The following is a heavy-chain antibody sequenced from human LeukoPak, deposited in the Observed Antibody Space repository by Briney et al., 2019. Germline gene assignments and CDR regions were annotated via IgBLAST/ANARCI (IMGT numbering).Heavy chain of an antibody. CDR2: IKRDGSEK. CDR3: ARAGEVDYGGNSGFYY. J-gene: IGHJ4*02. Sequence: GGSLRLSCAASGFTFSSHWMSWVRQAPGKGLEWVANIKRDGSEKYYVDSVKGRFTISRDNAKNSLYLQMNSLRAEDTAVYYCARAGEVDYGGNSGFYYWGQGTLVAVSS. D-gene: IGHD4-23*01. CDR1: GFTFSSHW. V-gene: IGHV3-7*01.